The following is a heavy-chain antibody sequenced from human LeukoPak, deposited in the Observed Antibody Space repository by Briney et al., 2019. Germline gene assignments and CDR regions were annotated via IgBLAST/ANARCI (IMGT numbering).Heavy chain of an antibody. CDR3: ARRGLAARRGDY. J-gene: IGHJ4*02. CDR2: IYYSGST. D-gene: IGHD6-6*01. CDR1: GGSISSSSYY. Sequence: SETLSLTCTVSGGSISSSSYYWGWLRQPPGKGLEWIGSIYYSGSTYYNPSLKSRVTISVDTSKNQFSLKLSSVTAADTAVYYCARRGLAARRGDYWGQGTLVTVSS. V-gene: IGHV4-39*01.